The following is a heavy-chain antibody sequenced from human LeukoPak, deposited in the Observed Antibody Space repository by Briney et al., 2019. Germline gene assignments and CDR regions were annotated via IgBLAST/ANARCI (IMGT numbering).Heavy chain of an antibody. CDR1: GGSFSGYY. CDR3: ARERDIVVVVAADYDAFDI. Sequence: KPSETLSLTCAVYGGSFSGYYWSWIRQPPGKGLEWIGEINHNGSTNYNPSLKSRVTISVDTSKNQFSLKLSSVTAADTAVYYCARERDIVVVVAADYDAFDIWGQGTMVTVSS. CDR2: INHNGST. D-gene: IGHD2-15*01. J-gene: IGHJ3*02. V-gene: IGHV4-34*01.